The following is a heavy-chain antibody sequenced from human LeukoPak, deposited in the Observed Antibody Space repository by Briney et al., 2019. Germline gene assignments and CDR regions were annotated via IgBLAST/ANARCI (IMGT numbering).Heavy chain of an antibody. CDR3: AKQHDYGDYSFGY. J-gene: IGHJ4*02. D-gene: IGHD4-17*01. V-gene: IGHV1-2*02. CDR2: INPNSGVT. Sequence: ASVQVSCKASGYTFTGYYILWVRQAPGQGLEWMGGINPNSGVTNYAQKFQGMVTMTRDTSISTAYMELSRLRSDDTAVYYCAKQHDYGDYSFGYWGQGTLVTVSS. CDR1: GYTFTGYY.